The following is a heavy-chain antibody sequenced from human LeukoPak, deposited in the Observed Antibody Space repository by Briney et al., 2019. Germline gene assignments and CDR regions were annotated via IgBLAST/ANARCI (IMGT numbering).Heavy chain of an antibody. Sequence: ASLKVSCKASGYTFTSYGISWVRQAPGQGPEWMAWISAYNGNTNYAQKLQGRVTMTTDTSTSTAYMELRSLRSDDTAVYYCARSGSGSYYTPLDYWGQGTLVTVSS. D-gene: IGHD3-10*01. J-gene: IGHJ4*02. CDR1: GYTFTSYG. CDR3: ARSGSGSYYTPLDY. V-gene: IGHV1-18*04. CDR2: ISAYNGNT.